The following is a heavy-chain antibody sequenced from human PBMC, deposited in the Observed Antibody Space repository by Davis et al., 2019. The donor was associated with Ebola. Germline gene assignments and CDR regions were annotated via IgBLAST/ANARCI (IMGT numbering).Heavy chain of an antibody. CDR3: ATLRRTITGMDDGFDI. CDR2: IYTGDSDT. J-gene: IGHJ3*02. CDR1: GNSFTSHW. Sequence: GESLKISCKDSGNSFTSHWIGWVRQMPGKGLDWMGIIYTGDSDTRYSPSFRGQVTISADKSISTAYLQWSSLKASDTALYYCATLRRTITGMDDGFDIWGQGTMVTVSS. D-gene: IGHD1-20*01. V-gene: IGHV5-51*01.